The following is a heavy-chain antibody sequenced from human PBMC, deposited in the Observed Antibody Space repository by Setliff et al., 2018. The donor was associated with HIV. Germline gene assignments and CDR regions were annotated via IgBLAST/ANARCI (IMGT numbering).Heavy chain of an antibody. CDR1: GFTFSSYG. CDR2: IPYDGSIE. CDR3: ARSIVPVASGYYYFEY. D-gene: IGHD3-3*01. J-gene: IGHJ4*02. Sequence: PGGSLRLSCEASGFTFSSYGVHWVRQALGKGLEWVAFIPYDGSIEYYADSVTGRFTISVDTSKNQFSLRLSSVAAGDTAVYYCARSIVPVASGYYYFEYWGQGTLVTVSS. V-gene: IGHV3-33*05.